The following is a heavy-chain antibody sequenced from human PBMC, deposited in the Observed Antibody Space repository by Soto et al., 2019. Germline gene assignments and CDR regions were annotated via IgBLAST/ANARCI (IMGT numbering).Heavy chain of an antibody. CDR2: IIPVFGTT. D-gene: IGHD3-16*01. CDR3: GRGGGPYVWFNEF. J-gene: IGHJ4*02. V-gene: IGHV1-69*01. Sequence: QGQLVQSGPEVKRPGSSVKISCKDSGGLFSSFAVSWVRQAPGQGLEWLGGIIPVFGTTNYAEKFQDRVTITAYESTNTAYMEMSGLKSGDTAIYYCGRGGGPYVWFNEFWGQGTLVTVTS. CDR1: GGLFSSFA.